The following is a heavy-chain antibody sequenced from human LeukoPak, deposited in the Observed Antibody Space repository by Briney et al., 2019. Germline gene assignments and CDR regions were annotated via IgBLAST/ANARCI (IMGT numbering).Heavy chain of an antibody. CDR3: AREWSGFDF. D-gene: IGHD2-15*01. CDR2: ISSSGSA. J-gene: IGHJ3*01. CDR1: GDSLGIYK. Sequence: SETLSLTCSVSGDSLGIYKWSWVRQPPGKGLEWIAHISSSGSAIYNPSLMSRVSMAVDTSKNQFSLRLISVTAADTAVYYCAREWSGFDFWGQGIMVTVSS. V-gene: IGHV4-59*01.